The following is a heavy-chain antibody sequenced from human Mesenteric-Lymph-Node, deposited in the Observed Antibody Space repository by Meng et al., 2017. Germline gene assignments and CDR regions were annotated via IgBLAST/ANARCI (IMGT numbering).Heavy chain of an antibody. J-gene: IGHJ5*02. V-gene: IGHV4-39*07. CDR3: ARVAAAGNEWFDP. CDR2: VVYSGTT. CDR1: GGSISSSSYY. Sequence: QLQLRESGPGLVKPSETLSLTCTVSGGSISSSSYYWAWIRQPPGEGLEWIGSVVYSGTTYYTSSLKSRVTISVDKSKNQFSLKLSSVTAADTAVYYCARVAAAGNEWFDPWGQGTLVTVSS. D-gene: IGHD6-13*01.